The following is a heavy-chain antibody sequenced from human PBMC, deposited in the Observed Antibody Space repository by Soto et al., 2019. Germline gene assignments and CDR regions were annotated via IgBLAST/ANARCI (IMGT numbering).Heavy chain of an antibody. D-gene: IGHD2-2*01. CDR3: AREDRCSSTSCYYNYYGMDV. CDR2: IIPIFGTA. V-gene: IGHV1-69*06. J-gene: IGHJ6*02. CDR1: GGTFSSYA. Sequence: SVKVSCKASGGTFSSYAISWVRQAPGQGLEWMGGIIPIFGTANYAQKFQGRVTITADKSTSTAYMELSSLRSEDTAVYYCAREDRCSSTSCYYNYYGMDVWGQGTMVTVS.